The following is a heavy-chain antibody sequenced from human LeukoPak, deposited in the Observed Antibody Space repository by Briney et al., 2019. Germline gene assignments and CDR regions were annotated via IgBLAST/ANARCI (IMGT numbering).Heavy chain of an antibody. D-gene: IGHD1-26*01. J-gene: IGHJ4*02. V-gene: IGHV4-4*02. CDR3: SRESGPFCPFGH. Sequence: PSETLSLTCGVSGGSITTTNYWSWVRQPPGGGLEWIGEISLAGRTRYNPSLKSRVNISIDESKNHLYLDLASVTAADTAVYYCSRESGPFCPFGHWGQGTLVAVTS. CDR1: GGSITTTNY. CDR2: ISLAGRT.